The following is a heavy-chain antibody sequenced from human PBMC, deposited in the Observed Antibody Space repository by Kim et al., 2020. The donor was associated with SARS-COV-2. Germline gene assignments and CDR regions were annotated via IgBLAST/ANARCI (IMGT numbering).Heavy chain of an antibody. D-gene: IGHD6-19*01. CDR1: GYTFINYD. Sequence: ASVKVSCKASGYTFINYDINWVRQATGQGLEWMGWMNPNSGNTGYAQEFQGRVTMTRNTSMSTAYMELSSLRSEDTAVYYCARAPAWGAYSSTYYYFDYWGQGTLVTVSS. CDR3: ARAPAWGAYSSTYYYFDY. CDR2: MNPNSGNT. J-gene: IGHJ4*02. V-gene: IGHV1-8*01.